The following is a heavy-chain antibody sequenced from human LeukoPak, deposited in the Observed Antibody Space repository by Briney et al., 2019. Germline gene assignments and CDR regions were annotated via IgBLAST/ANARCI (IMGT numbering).Heavy chain of an antibody. J-gene: IGHJ3*02. CDR2: INHSGST. CDR3: ARAKAYSSGWYLSAFDI. CDR1: GGSFSGYY. V-gene: IGHV4-34*01. Sequence: SETLSLTCAVYGGSFSGYYWSWICQPPGKGLEWIGEINHSGSTNYNPSLKSRVTISVDTSKNQFSLKLSSVTAADTAVYYCARAKAYSSGWYLSAFDIWGQGTMVTVSS. D-gene: IGHD6-19*01.